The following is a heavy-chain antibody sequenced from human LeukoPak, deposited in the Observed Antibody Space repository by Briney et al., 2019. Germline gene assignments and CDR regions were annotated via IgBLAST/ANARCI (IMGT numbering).Heavy chain of an antibody. CDR1: GGSISSGGYN. CDR2: IYYSGST. J-gene: IGHJ2*01. CDR3: ARDRKDWYFDL. Sequence: SQTLSLTCTVSGGSISSGGYNWSWIRQHPGKGLEWIGYIYYSGSTYYNPSLKSRVTISVDTSKNQFSLKQSSVTAADTAVYYCARDRKDWYFDLWGRGTLVTVSS. V-gene: IGHV4-31*03. D-gene: IGHD1-14*01.